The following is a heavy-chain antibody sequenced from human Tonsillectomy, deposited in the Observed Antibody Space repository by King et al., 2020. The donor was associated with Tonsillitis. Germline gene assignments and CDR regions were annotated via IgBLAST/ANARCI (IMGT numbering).Heavy chain of an antibody. J-gene: IGHJ6*02. CDR3: ARDRGLSVYYYYGMDV. CDR2: IKQDGSEK. D-gene: IGHD1-26*01. CDR1: GFTFSSYW. V-gene: IGHV3-7*01. Sequence: QLVQSGGGLVQPGGSLRLSCAASGFTFSSYWMNWVRQAPGKGLEWVANIKQDGSEKYYVDSVKGRFNISRDNAKNSLYLQMNSLRAEDTAVYYCARDRGLSVYYYYGMDVWGQGTTVTVSS.